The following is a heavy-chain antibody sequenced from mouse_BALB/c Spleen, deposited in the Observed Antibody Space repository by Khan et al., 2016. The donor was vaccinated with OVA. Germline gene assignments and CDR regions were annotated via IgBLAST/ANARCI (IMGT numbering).Heavy chain of an antibody. D-gene: IGHD1-1*01. CDR2: INPYNDGT. Sequence: EVQVVESGPELVKPGASVKMSCKASGYTFTSYVMHWVKQKPGQGLEWIGYINPYNDGTKYNEKFKGKATLTSDKSSSTADMELSSLTSEDSAVYYCARRDYYGSSSFADWGQGTLVTVSA. V-gene: IGHV1S136*01. J-gene: IGHJ3*01. CDR1: GYTFTSYV. CDR3: ARRDYYGSSSFAD.